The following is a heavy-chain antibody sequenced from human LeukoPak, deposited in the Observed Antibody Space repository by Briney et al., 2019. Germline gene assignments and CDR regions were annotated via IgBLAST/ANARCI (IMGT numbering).Heavy chain of an antibody. CDR2: IIPIFGTT. J-gene: IGHJ4*02. D-gene: IGHD6-13*01. V-gene: IGHV1-69*13. CDR1: GGTFSSYA. CDR3: ARTIAAAGPSPYYFDY. Sequence: SVKVSCKASGGTFSSYAISWVRQAPGQGLEWMGGIIPIFGTTNYAQKFQGRVTITADESASTAHMELSSLRSEDTAVYYCARTIAAAGPSPYYFDYWGQGTLVTVSS.